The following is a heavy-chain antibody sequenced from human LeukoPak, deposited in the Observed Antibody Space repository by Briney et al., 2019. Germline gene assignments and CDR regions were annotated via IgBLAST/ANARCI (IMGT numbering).Heavy chain of an antibody. V-gene: IGHV3-30*03. CDR3: ASEMNLRFS. CDR1: GFTFSSYG. CDR2: ISYDGSNK. Sequence: GGSLRLSCAASGFTFSSYGMHWVRQAPGKGLEWVAVISYDGSNKYYADSVKGRFTISRDNAKNTLYLQMNWLRAGDTAVYYCASEMNLRFSWGQGTLVTVSS. J-gene: IGHJ4*02. D-gene: IGHD3-3*01.